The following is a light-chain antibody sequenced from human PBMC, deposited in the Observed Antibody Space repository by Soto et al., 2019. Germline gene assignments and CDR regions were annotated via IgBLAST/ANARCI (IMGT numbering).Light chain of an antibody. J-gene: IGLJ2*01. CDR2: TNN. CDR1: SSNIGSNT. Sequence: QSVLTQPPSASGTPGQRVTISCSGRSSNIGSNTVNWYQQLPGTAPKLLIYTNNQRPSGVPDRFSGSKSGTSASLAISGLQSEDEAEYYCAAWDDSLNVVVFGGGTKLTVL. V-gene: IGLV1-44*01. CDR3: AAWDDSLNVVV.